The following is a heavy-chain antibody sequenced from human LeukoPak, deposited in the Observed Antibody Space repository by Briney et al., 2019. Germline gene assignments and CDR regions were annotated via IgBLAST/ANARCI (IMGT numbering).Heavy chain of an antibody. CDR2: ISAYNGNT. V-gene: IGHV1-18*01. CDR3: ARAKDSSGYSGFDY. D-gene: IGHD5-18*01. Sequence: EASVKVSCKASGYTFTSYGISWVRQAPEQGLEWMGWISAYNGNTNYAQKLQGRVTMTTDTSTSTAYMELRSLRSDDTAVYYCARAKDSSGYSGFDYWGQGTLVTVSS. J-gene: IGHJ4*02. CDR1: GYTFTSYG.